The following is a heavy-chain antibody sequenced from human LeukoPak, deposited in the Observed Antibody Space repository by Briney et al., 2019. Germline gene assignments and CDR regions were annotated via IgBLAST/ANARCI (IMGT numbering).Heavy chain of an antibody. CDR1: GGSISSGGYY. CDR3: ARTNYYDSSGYYYFDY. J-gene: IGHJ4*02. Sequence: PSQTLSLTCTVSGGSISSGGYYWSWIRQPPGKGLEWIGEINHSGSTNYNPSLKSRVTISVDTSKNQFSLKLSSVTAADTGVYYCARTNYYDSSGYYYFDYWGQGTLVTVSS. V-gene: IGHV4-30-2*01. D-gene: IGHD3-22*01. CDR2: INHSGST.